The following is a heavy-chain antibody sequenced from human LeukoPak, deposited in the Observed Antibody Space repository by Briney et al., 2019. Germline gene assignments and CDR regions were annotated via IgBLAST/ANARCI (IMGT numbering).Heavy chain of an antibody. D-gene: IGHD5-12*01. CDR3: ARRGHSGYDTLDY. J-gene: IGHJ4*02. CDR1: GFTFSIYS. CDR2: IWHDGIKQ. Sequence: PGRSLRLSCATSGFTFSIYSLHWVRQATGKGLKRVSVIWHDGIKQFYADSVQGRFTISRDNIKKTVYLQMDSLRAEDTAVYYCARRGHSGYDTLDYWGQGTLVIVSS. V-gene: IGHV3-33*01.